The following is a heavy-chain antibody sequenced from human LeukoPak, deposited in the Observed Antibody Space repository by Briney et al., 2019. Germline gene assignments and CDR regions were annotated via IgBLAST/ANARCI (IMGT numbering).Heavy chain of an antibody. V-gene: IGHV3-21*01. D-gene: IGHD3-10*01. J-gene: IGHJ6*03. CDR3: ARPRGFGERRGYYYYMDV. Sequence: PGGSLRLSCAASGFTFSSYSMNWVRQAPGKGLEWVSSISSSSSYIYYADSVKGRFTISRDNAKNSLYLQMNSLRAEDTAVYYCARPRGFGERRGYYYYMDVWGKGTTVTISS. CDR1: GFTFSSYS. CDR2: ISSSSSYI.